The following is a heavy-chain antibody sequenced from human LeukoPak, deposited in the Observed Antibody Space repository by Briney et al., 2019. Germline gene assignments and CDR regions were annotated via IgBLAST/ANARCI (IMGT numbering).Heavy chain of an antibody. J-gene: IGHJ3*02. CDR1: GYSFTTYW. D-gene: IGHD2-15*01. V-gene: IGHV5-51*01. CDR3: ARRFVVVGANPSESAFDM. CDR2: IYPGDSHT. Sequence: GESLKISCKGSGYSFTTYWIGWVRQMPGKGLEWMGFIYPGDSHTTYSPSFQGQVTISADKSITTAYLQWSSLKASDTAVYYCARRFVVVGANPSESAFDMWGQGTTVTVSS.